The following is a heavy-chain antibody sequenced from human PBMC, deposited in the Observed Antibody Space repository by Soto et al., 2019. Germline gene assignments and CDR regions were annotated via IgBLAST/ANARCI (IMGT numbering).Heavy chain of an antibody. V-gene: IGHV1-69*12. CDR1: GGTFSTFA. CDR2: IIPMVGSA. Sequence: QVQLVQSGPEVRQPGSSVKVTCKVTGGTFSTFAMSWVRQAPGQGLEWIGGIIPMVGSAHSGQKFQGRVTITADERTRTAYMELTSLRFEDTGVYYCVRSAPSLAAGGDDEYDMWGQGTKVTVS. D-gene: IGHD6-13*01. CDR3: VRSAPSLAAGGDDEYDM. J-gene: IGHJ3*02.